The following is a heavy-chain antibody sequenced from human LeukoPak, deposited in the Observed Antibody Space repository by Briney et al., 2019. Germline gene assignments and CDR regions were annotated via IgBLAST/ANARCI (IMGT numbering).Heavy chain of an antibody. CDR1: GFTFSSYS. V-gene: IGHV3-48*01. D-gene: IGHD2-21*01. Sequence: GGSLRLSCAASGFTFSSYSMNWVRQAPGKGLEWVSYISSSSSTIYYADSVKGRFTVSRDNSKNTLYFQMDSLTTEDTAVYYCARVVVDTGMQVDAFDIWGQGTLVTVSS. CDR3: ARVVVDTGMQVDAFDI. J-gene: IGHJ3*02. CDR2: ISSSSSTI.